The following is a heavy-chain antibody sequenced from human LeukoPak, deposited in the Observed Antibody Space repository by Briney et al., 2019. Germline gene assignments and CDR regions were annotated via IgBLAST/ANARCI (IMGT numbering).Heavy chain of an antibody. D-gene: IGHD2-2*01. CDR2: INSDGSST. J-gene: IGHJ6*02. V-gene: IGHV3-74*01. CDR1: GFTFSSYW. CDR3: ASRVVPDYDMDV. Sequence: QPGGSLRLSCAASGFTFSSYWMHWVRQAPGKGLVWVSRINSDGSSTSYADSVKGRFTISRDNAKNTLYLQMNSLRAEDTAVYYCASRVVPDYDMDVWGQGTTVTVSS.